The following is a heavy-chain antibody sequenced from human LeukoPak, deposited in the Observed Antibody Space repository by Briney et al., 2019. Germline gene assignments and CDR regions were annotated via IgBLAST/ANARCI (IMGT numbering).Heavy chain of an antibody. CDR2: IIPIFGTA. V-gene: IGHV1-69*13. J-gene: IGHJ4*02. CDR3: ARGPGRRYFDWLFPRLDY. Sequence: SVKVSCKASGGTFSSYAISWVRQAPGQGLEWMGGIIPIFGTANYAQKFQGRVTITADESTSTACMELSSLRSEDTAVYYCARGPGRRYFDWLFPRLDYWGQGTLVTVSS. D-gene: IGHD3-9*01. CDR1: GGTFSSYA.